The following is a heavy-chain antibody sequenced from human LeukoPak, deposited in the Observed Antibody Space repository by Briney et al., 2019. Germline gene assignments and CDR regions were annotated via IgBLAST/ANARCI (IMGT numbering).Heavy chain of an antibody. D-gene: IGHD3-22*01. J-gene: IGHJ6*03. V-gene: IGHV3-23*01. CDR3: AKDYSSALLHYMDV. Sequence: GGSLRLSCTASEFTFSNYGMNWVRQAPGKGLDWVSGISGGGGNTYYADSVKGRFTISRDNSKNTLYLQMNTLRAEDTAIYYCAKDYSSALLHYMDVWGKGTTVTISS. CDR2: ISGGGGNT. CDR1: EFTFSNYG.